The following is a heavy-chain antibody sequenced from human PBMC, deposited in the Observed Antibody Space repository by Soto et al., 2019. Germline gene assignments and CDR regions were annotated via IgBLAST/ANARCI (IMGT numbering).Heavy chain of an antibody. D-gene: IGHD5-18*01. CDR2: ISYDGSGK. CDR3: ASLEYSRGYY. CDR1: GFSFSNYG. J-gene: IGHJ4*02. V-gene: IGHV3-30*03. Sequence: RRLSCAASGFSFSNYGMHWVRQAPGKGLEWVAAISYDGSGKYYADYVKGRFTISRENSKNTLYLQMNSLRAEDTAVYYCASLEYSRGYYCGQGRQFTVYS.